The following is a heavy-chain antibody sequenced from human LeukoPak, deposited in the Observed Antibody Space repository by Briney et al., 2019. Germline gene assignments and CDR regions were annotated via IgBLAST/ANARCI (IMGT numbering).Heavy chain of an antibody. V-gene: IGHV3-66*01. D-gene: IGHD2-21*02. CDR1: GFTFSDYY. CDR3: ARDLGVVVTASRGYYYGMDV. CDR2: IYSGGST. Sequence: GGSLRLSCAASGFTFSDYYMSWVRQAPGKGLEWVSVIYSGGSTYYADSVKGRFTISRDNSKNTLYLQMNSLRAEDTAVYYCARDLGVVVTASRGYYYGMDVWGQGTTVTVSS. J-gene: IGHJ6*02.